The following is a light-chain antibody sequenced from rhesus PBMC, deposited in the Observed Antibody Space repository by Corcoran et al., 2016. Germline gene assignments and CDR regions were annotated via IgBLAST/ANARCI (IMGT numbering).Light chain of an antibody. CDR3: QQHDNSPPT. V-gene: IGKV1-69*01. CDR1: QGISNW. CDR2: RAS. Sequence: DIQMTQSPSSLSASVGDRVTISCRASQGISNWLAWYQQKPGKAPNLPIYRASNLETGVPSRFSCSGSGTDFTLTISSLQPEDVATYYCQQHDNSPPTFGGGTKVEIK. J-gene: IGKJ4*01.